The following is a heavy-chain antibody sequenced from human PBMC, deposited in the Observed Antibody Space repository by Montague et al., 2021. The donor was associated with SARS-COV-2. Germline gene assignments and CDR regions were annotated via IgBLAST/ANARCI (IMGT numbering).Heavy chain of an antibody. D-gene: IGHD3-9*01. CDR2: IHSAGQGT. V-gene: IGHV3-23*03. CDR3: AKVGDILTGYSLINLDA. CDR1: GFTFSNSP. J-gene: IGHJ5*02. Sequence: SRRLSFSASGFTFSNSPMSWVRQAPGKGLEWVSVIHSAGQGTYYADSVQGRFTISRDNLKNTVYLQMNSLRDVDTALYYCAKVGDILTGYSLINLDAWGQGTLVVVSS.